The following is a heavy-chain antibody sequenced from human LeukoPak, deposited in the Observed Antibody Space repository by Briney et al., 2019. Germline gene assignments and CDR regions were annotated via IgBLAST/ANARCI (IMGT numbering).Heavy chain of an antibody. CDR2: IKSKTDGGTT. D-gene: IGHD3-3*01. V-gene: IGHV3-15*01. CDR1: GFTVSSNY. J-gene: IGHJ4*02. Sequence: TGGSLRLSCAASGFTVSSNYMSWVRQAPGKGLEWVGRIKSKTDGGTTDYAAPVKGRFTISRDDSKNTLYLQMNSLKTEDTAVYYCTTSVSYYDFWSGYYTASQKPNYWGQGTLVTVSS. CDR3: TTSVSYYDFWSGYYTASQKPNY.